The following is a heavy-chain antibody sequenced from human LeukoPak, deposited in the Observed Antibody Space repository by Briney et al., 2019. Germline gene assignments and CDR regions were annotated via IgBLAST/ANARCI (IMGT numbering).Heavy chain of an antibody. D-gene: IGHD6-19*01. J-gene: IGHJ4*02. CDR1: GFTFGDHS. Sequence: PGGSLRLSCTGSGFTFGDHSVSWVRQPPGKGLDWVGFITSKPYGETSYYAASVSGRFSFSRDDSKSIAYLQMNSLKTEDTAVYYCTRDVPRAVPSDYWGQGTLVTVSS. V-gene: IGHV3-49*04. CDR2: ITSKPYGETS. CDR3: TRDVPRAVPSDY.